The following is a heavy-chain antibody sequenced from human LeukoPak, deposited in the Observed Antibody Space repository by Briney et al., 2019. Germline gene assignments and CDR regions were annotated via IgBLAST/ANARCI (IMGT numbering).Heavy chain of an antibody. Sequence: GGSLRLSCAASGFTFSSYSMNWVRQAPGKGLEWVSAISGSGGSTYYADSVKGRFTISRDNSKNTLYLQMNSLRAEDTAVYYCAKVYCSGGSCYSPEYFDYWGQGTLVTVSS. D-gene: IGHD2-15*01. CDR1: GFTFSSYS. CDR2: ISGSGGST. CDR3: AKVYCSGGSCYSPEYFDY. V-gene: IGHV3-23*01. J-gene: IGHJ4*02.